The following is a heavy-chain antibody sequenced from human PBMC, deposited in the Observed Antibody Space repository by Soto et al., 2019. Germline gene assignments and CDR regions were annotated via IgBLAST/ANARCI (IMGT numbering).Heavy chain of an antibody. CDR1: GYTFTSHD. V-gene: IGHV1-8*01. J-gene: IGHJ5*02. CDR3: ASDMSTT. Sequence: QVQLVQSGAEVNKPGASVKVSCKASGYTFTSHDINWMRQTTGQGLEWMGWMNPNSGHTNDAQKFQGRVTMTRDTSISTAYMELTNLRSEDPAIYYCASDMSTTWGQGTLVTVSS. CDR2: MNPNSGHT. D-gene: IGHD3-16*01.